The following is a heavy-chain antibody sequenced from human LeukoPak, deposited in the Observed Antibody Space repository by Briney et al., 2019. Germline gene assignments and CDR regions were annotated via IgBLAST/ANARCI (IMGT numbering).Heavy chain of an antibody. CDR1: GFTFSSYS. J-gene: IGHJ4*02. Sequence: SGGSLRLSCAASGFTFSSYSMSWVRQAPGKGLEWVSIIYSGGSTYYADSVKDRFTISRDNSKNTLYLQMNSLRAEDTAMYYCARGYFDSSGEFDYWGQGTLVTVSS. CDR2: IYSGGST. V-gene: IGHV3-66*01. D-gene: IGHD3-22*01. CDR3: ARGYFDSSGEFDY.